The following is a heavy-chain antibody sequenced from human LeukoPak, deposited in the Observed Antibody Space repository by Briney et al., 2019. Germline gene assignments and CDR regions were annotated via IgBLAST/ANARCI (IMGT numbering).Heavy chain of an antibody. CDR3: ARDPSSGWTGGRLGWFDP. CDR1: GGSISSSSYY. V-gene: IGHV4-39*07. CDR2: IYYSGST. J-gene: IGHJ5*02. D-gene: IGHD6-19*01. Sequence: PSETLSLTCTVSGGSISSSSYYWGWIRQPPGKGLEWIGSIYYSGSTYYNPSLKSRVTISVDTSKNQFSLKLSSVTAADTAVYYCARDPSSGWTGGRLGWFDPWGQGTLVTVSS.